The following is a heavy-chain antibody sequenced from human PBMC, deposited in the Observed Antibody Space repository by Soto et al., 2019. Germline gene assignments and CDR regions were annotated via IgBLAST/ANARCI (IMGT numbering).Heavy chain of an antibody. D-gene: IGHD3-16*01. CDR2: IYYSGST. V-gene: IGHV4-59*01. CDR3: ARDGGVALFDY. J-gene: IGHJ4*02. CDR1: GGSISSYY. Sequence: SETLSLTCTVSGGSISSYYWSWIRQPPGKGLDWIGYIYYSGSTNYNPSLKSRVTISVDTSKNQFSLKLSSVTAADTAVYYCARDGGVALFDYWGQGTLVTVSS.